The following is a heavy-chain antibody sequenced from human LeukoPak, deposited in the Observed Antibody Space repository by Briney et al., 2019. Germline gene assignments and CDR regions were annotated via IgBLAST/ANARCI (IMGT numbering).Heavy chain of an antibody. V-gene: IGHV1-46*01. CDR1: GYTFTNYY. J-gene: IGHJ4*02. CDR2: INRSGDST. Sequence: ASVKVSCKASGYTFTNYYMHWVRQAPGQGLEWMGVINRSGDSTNYAQKFQGRVTMTRDTSTSTVSMELSSLRSEDTAVYYCARDSSGSHGYFDYWGQGTLVTVFS. CDR3: ARDSSGSHGYFDY. D-gene: IGHD6-19*01.